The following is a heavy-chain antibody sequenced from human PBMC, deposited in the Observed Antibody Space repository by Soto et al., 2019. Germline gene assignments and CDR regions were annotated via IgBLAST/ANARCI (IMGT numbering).Heavy chain of an antibody. D-gene: IGHD3-10*01. CDR3: ARLRGTYYGSGSYFWFDP. Sequence: PSETLSLTCTVSGGSISSYYWSWIRQPPGKGLEWIGYIYYSGSTNYNPSLKSRVTISVDTSKNQFSLKLSSVTAADTAVYYCARLRGTYYGSGSYFWFDPWGQGTLVTVPS. CDR1: GGSISSYY. J-gene: IGHJ5*02. CDR2: IYYSGST. V-gene: IGHV4-59*08.